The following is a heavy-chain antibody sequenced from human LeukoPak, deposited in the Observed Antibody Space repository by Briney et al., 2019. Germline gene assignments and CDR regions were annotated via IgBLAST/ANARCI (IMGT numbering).Heavy chain of an antibody. V-gene: IGHV3-23*01. CDR2: VGATGGLI. CDR1: GFTFSTYG. J-gene: IGHJ4*02. D-gene: IGHD3-10*01. CDR3: AAKILGSAPFDF. Sequence: GGSLRLSCAASGFTFSTYGMAWVRQVPGNRLEWVSSVGATGGLISYADSVKGRFTVSSSEKTFYLQMNSLRAEDTAVYFCAAKILGSAPFDFWGQGTLVTVSA.